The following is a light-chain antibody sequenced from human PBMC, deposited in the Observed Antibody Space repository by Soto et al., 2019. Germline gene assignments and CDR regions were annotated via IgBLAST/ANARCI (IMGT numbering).Light chain of an antibody. CDR3: QQYDYLPYT. V-gene: IGKV1-33*01. CDR2: DAS. Sequence: DIQMTQSPSSLSASVGDRVTITCQASQDVSNSLNWYQHNPGKAPKLLIFDASTLETGFPSRFSGGGSGTAFTLTISRLQPEDLGTYYCQQYDYLPYTFGQGTKVEIK. CDR1: QDVSNS. J-gene: IGKJ2*01.